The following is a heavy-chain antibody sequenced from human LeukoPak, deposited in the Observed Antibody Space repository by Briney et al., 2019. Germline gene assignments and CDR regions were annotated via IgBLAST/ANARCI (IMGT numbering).Heavy chain of an antibody. D-gene: IGHD4-17*01. CDR1: GGSFSGYY. J-gene: IGHJ4*02. CDR3: VYDYGELYY. CDR2: INHSGST. Sequence: SETLSLTCAVYGGSFSGYYWSWIRQPPGKGLEWIGEINHSGSTNYNPSLKSRVTISVDTSKNQFSLMLSSVTAADTAVYYCVYDYGELYYWGQGTLVTVSS. V-gene: IGHV4-34*01.